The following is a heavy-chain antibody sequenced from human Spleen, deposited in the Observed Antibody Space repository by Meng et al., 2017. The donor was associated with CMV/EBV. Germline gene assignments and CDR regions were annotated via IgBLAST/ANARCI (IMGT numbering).Heavy chain of an antibody. D-gene: IGHD2-2*02. CDR2: INPNSGGT. Sequence: ASVKVSCKASGYTFTGYYMHWLRQAPGQGLEWMGWINPNSGGTNYAQKFQGSVTMTRDTSISTAYMELSRLTSDDTAVYYCARDSLKDIVVVPSPIKGFDYWGQGTLVTVS. CDR3: ARDSLKDIVVVPSPIKGFDY. J-gene: IGHJ4*02. V-gene: IGHV1-2*02. CDR1: GYTFTGYY.